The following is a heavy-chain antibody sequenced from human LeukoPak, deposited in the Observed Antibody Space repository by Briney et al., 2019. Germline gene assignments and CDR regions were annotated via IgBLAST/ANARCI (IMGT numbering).Heavy chain of an antibody. V-gene: IGHV3-74*01. CDR1: GLTFSSYW. J-gene: IGHJ5*02. Sequence: GGSLRLSCVASGLTFSSYWMHWVRQDPRKGLVWVSRINGDGRNINYADSVRGRFTISGDNAKNTLYLQMNTLRVEDTAVYYCARDASQYSSSWYAGYNWFDPWGQGTLVTVSS. D-gene: IGHD6-13*01. CDR3: ARDASQYSSSWYAGYNWFDP. CDR2: INGDGRNI.